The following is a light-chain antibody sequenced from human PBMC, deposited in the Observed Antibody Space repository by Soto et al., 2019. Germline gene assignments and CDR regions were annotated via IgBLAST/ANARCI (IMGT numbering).Light chain of an antibody. CDR2: EVS. Sequence: QSALTQPASVSGSPGQSITISCTGTSNDIGAYNFVSWYQHHPGIAPKCILFEVSNRPSGVSDRFSGSKSGNTASLTISGLQGEDEADYYCSSYAGSNNFVVFGGGTKVTVL. V-gene: IGLV2-14*01. CDR1: SNDIGAYNF. CDR3: SSYAGSNNFVV. J-gene: IGLJ2*01.